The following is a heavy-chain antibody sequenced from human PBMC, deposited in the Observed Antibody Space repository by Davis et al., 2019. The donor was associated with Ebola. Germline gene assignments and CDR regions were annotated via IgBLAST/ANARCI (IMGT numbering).Heavy chain of an antibody. Sequence: PGGPLNLPLPPPGFPSISFAWTWAAKVQGKGLEWVAVISYDGSNKYYADSVKGRFTISRDYSRKTLYLQMNSLRAEDTAIYYCAKGKPPGHSSVDYWGQGTLVTVSS. CDR2: ISYDGSNK. CDR1: GFPSISFA. D-gene: IGHD3-22*01. CDR3: AKGKPPGHSSVDY. J-gene: IGHJ4*02. V-gene: IGHV3-33*05.